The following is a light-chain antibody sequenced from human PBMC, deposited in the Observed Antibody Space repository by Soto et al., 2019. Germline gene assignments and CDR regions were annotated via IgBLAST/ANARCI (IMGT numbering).Light chain of an antibody. CDR1: SSDVGGYNY. CDR3: SSYTTSGSLV. J-gene: IGLJ2*01. CDR2: DVS. Sequence: QSALTQPASVSGSPGQSITISCSGTSSDVGGYNYVSWYQQHPGKAPKLMIYDVSNRPSGVSNRFSGSKSGNTASLTISGLQDEYEADYSSSSYTTSGSLVFGGGTKLTVL. V-gene: IGLV2-14*01.